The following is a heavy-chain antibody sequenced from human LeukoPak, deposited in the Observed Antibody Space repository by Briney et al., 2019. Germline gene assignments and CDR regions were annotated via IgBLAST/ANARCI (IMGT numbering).Heavy chain of an antibody. J-gene: IGHJ6*02. CDR1: GFSFGSYD. V-gene: IGHV3-48*03. Sequence: GGSLRLSCVASGFSFGSYDMNWVRQAPGKGLEWISYITSGGTIDYVDSVKGRFTISRDSAKNSLYLQMSSLRAEDTAVYYCARGRMVTSAGTTAYYGLDVWGQGTTVTVSS. CDR3: ARGRMVTSAGTTAYYGLDV. D-gene: IGHD1-1*01. CDR2: ITSGGTI.